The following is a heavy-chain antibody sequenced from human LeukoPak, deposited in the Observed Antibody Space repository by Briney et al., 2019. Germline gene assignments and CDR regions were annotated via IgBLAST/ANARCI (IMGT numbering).Heavy chain of an antibody. CDR2: IIPILGIA. Sequence: GASVKVSCKASGGTFSSYAISWVRRAPGQGLEWMGRIIPILGIANYAQKFQGRVTMTRDTSTSTVYMELSSLRSEDTAVYYCARGRWGGGIAAAGFNWFDPWGQGTLVTVSS. CDR3: ARGRWGGGIAAAGFNWFDP. D-gene: IGHD6-13*01. V-gene: IGHV1-69*04. CDR1: GGTFSSYA. J-gene: IGHJ5*02.